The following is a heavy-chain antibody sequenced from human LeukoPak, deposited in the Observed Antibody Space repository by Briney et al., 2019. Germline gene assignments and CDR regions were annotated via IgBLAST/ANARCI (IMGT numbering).Heavy chain of an antibody. J-gene: IGHJ4*02. CDR1: VYTFTAYY. D-gene: IGHD6-19*01. CDR3: ARARVPIAVAGLYYFDY. V-gene: IGHV1-2*02. CDR2: IKPDSGSS. Sequence: GASVKVSCKASVYTFTAYYIHWLRQAPGQGPEWMGWIKPDSGSSHYAQKFQGRVTMTRDTSSNSAYMDLTRLKSDDTAVYYCARARVPIAVAGLYYFDYWGQGALVTVSS.